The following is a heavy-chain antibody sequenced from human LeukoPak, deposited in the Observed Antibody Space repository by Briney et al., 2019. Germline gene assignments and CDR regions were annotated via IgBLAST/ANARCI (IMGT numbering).Heavy chain of an antibody. CDR1: GYTFTGYY. CDR2: INPNSGGT. CDR3: ARDSRYCSSTSCFSDNWFAP. Sequence: ASVTLSCKASGYTFTGYYMHWVRQAPGQGLEWMGWINPNSGGTNYAQKFQGRVTMTRDTSISTAYMELSRLRSDDTAVYYCARDSRYCSSTSCFSDNWFAPRGQGTLVTVSS. D-gene: IGHD2-2*01. J-gene: IGHJ5*02. V-gene: IGHV1-2*02.